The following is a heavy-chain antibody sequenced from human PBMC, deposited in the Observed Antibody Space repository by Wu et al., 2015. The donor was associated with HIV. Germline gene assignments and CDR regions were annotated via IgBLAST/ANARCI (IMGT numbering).Heavy chain of an antibody. D-gene: IGHD6-13*01. V-gene: IGHV1-8*01. J-gene: IGHJ6*02. CDR3: ARDPAAAGHYYYYGMDV. CDR1: GYSFTNYD. Sequence: QVQLVQSGAEVKKPGASVKVSCKGSGYSFTNYDINWVRQATGQGLEWMGWMNPNSGKTAYAQKFEGRVTLTRNTSISTAYMELSSLRVDDTAVYYCARDPAAAGHYYYYGMDVWGQGTTVTVSS. CDR2: MNPNSGKT.